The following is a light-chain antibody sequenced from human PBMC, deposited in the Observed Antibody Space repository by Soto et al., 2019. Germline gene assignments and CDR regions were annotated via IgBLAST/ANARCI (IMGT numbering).Light chain of an antibody. V-gene: IGKV3-11*01. CDR2: DAS. J-gene: IGKJ5*01. Sequence: EIVLTQSPATLSLSPGERATLSCRASQSVSSYLAWYQQKPGQAPRLLIYDASNRATGIPARFSGSGSGTDFTITISSLEPEDFAVYYCQRRSNWITFGQGTRLEIK. CDR3: QRRSNWIT. CDR1: QSVSSY.